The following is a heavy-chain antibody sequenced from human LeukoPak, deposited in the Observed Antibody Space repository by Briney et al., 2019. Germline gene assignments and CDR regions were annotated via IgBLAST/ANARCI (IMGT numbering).Heavy chain of an antibody. J-gene: IGHJ4*02. CDR2: INPSGGST. CDR3: ARDGLYSGTYYFDF. Sequence: GESLKISCKASGYTFTGYYMHWVRQAPGQGLEWMGIINPSGGSTTYPPKFQDRVTMTGDMSTSTVYMELSSLRSDDTAIYYCARDGLYSGTYYFDFWGQGTLVTVSS. CDR1: GYTFTGYY. V-gene: IGHV1-46*01. D-gene: IGHD1-26*01.